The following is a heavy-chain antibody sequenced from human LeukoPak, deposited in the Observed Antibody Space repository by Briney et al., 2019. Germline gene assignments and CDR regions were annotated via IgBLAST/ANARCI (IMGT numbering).Heavy chain of an antibody. CDR2: IYSGGST. CDR3: ARGFRSSGWKRYFQH. CDR1: GFTVSSNY. J-gene: IGHJ1*01. D-gene: IGHD6-19*01. V-gene: IGHV3-53*01. Sequence: PGGSLRLSCAASGFTVSSNYMSWVRQAPGKGLEWVSVIYSGGSTYYADSVKGRFTISRDNSKNTLYLQMNSLRAEDTAVCYCARGFRSSGWKRYFQHWGQGTLVTVSS.